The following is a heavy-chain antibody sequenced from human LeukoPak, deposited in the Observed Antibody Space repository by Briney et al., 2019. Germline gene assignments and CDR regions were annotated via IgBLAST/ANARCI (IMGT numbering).Heavy chain of an antibody. J-gene: IGHJ4*02. CDR3: ASAGPDPYPFDY. Sequence: PGGSLRLSCAASGFTFSSYAMCWVRQAPGKGLEWVSAISGDDRDTYYADSVKGRFTISRDNSKNTLWLQMNNLRAEDTALYYCASAGPDPYPFDYWGQGTLVTVSS. V-gene: IGHV3-23*01. CDR1: GFTFSSYA. CDR2: ISGDDRDT.